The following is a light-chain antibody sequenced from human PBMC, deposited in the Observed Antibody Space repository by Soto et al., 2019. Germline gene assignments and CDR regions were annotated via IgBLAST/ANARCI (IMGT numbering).Light chain of an antibody. CDR2: GAS. CDR1: PAVASF. J-gene: IGKJ1*01. Sequence: IQLQQSPSSLSASVGDRVTITCRASPAVASFLAWYQQKPGTAPKLLIYGASTLQSGVPSRSSGSRSGTDYTLTIASLQPEDFATYYCQQLNGSPWTFGQGTMV. V-gene: IGKV1-9*01. CDR3: QQLNGSPWT.